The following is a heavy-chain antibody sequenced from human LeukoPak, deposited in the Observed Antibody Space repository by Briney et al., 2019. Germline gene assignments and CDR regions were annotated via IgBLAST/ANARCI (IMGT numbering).Heavy chain of an antibody. J-gene: IGHJ4*02. V-gene: IGHV3-21*01. CDR1: GFTFSSYS. Sequence: GGSLRLSCAASGFTFSSYSMNWVRQAPGKGLEWVSSISSSSSYIYYADSVKGRFTISRDNAKNSLYLQMNSLRAEDTAVYYCARDLNDYGDYRGSFGGFDYWGQGTLVTVS. CDR3: ARDLNDYGDYRGSFGGFDY. D-gene: IGHD4-17*01. CDR2: ISSSSSYI.